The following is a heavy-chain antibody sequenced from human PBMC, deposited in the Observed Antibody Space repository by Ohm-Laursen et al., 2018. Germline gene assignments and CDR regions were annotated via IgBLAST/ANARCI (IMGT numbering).Heavy chain of an antibody. V-gene: IGHV4-59*01. CDR1: GGSISSYY. D-gene: IGHD3-22*01. Sequence: PPGTLSLTCAVSGGSISSYYWSWIRQPPGKGLEWIGYIYYSGSTNYNPSLKSRVTISVDTSKNQFSLKLSSVTAADTAVYYCARLDAHYYDSSGYFDYWGQGTLVTVSS. J-gene: IGHJ4*02. CDR3: ARLDAHYYDSSGYFDY. CDR2: IYYSGST.